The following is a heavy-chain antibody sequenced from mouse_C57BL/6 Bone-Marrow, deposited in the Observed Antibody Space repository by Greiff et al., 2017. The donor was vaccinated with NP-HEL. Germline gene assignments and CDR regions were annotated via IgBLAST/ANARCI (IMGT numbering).Heavy chain of an antibody. CDR1: GYTFTSYW. CDR3: ARWIYYEYAFAY. V-gene: IGHV1-59*01. Sequence: VQLQQPGAELVRPGTSVKLSCKASGYTFTSYWMHWVKQRPGQGLEWIGVIDPSDSYTNYNQKFKGKATLTVDTSSSTAYMQLSSLTSEDSAVYYCARWIYYEYAFAYWGQGTLVTVSA. CDR2: IDPSDSYT. D-gene: IGHD2-4*01. J-gene: IGHJ3*01.